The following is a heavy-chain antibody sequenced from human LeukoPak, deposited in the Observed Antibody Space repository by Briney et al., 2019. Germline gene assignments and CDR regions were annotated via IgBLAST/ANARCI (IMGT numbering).Heavy chain of an antibody. Sequence: PSETLPLTCTVSGGSLSRFYWAWIRQPAGRGLEWIGRIHSGGTTNYNPSLESRLTFSLDTSQNQFSLKLNSVTAADTAVYYCARDSPDGYTSGHYYYYLDVWGKGTTVTVSS. CDR1: GGSLSRFY. J-gene: IGHJ6*03. D-gene: IGHD5-18*01. CDR3: ARDSPDGYTSGHYYYYLDV. CDR2: IHSGGTT. V-gene: IGHV4-4*07.